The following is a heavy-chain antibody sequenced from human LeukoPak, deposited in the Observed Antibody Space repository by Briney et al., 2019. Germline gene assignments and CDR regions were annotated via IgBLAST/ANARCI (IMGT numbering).Heavy chain of an antibody. V-gene: IGHV4-4*07. CDR1: GYSISSGYY. D-gene: IGHD1-26*01. J-gene: IGHJ4*02. CDR2: IYTSGST. CDR3: ARVVGASIDY. Sequence: SETLSLTCTVSGYSISSGYYWSWIRQPAGKGLEWIGRIYTSGSTNYNPSLKSRVTMSVDTSKNQFSLKLSSVTAADTAVYYCARVVGASIDYWGQGTLVTVSS.